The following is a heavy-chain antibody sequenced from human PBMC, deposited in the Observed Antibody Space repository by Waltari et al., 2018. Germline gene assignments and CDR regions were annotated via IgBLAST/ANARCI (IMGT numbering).Heavy chain of an antibody. CDR1: GGTFSSYA. CDR2: IIPIFGTA. J-gene: IGHJ6*02. CDR3: ARGANDYVWGSYRPDVYYYYGMDV. D-gene: IGHD3-16*02. V-gene: IGHV1-69*05. Sequence: QVQLVQSGAEVKKPGSSVKVSCKASGGTFSSYAISWVRQAPGQGLEWMGGIIPIFGTANYAQKFQGRVTITTDEATSTAYMGLSSLGSEDTAVYYWARGANDYVWGSYRPDVYYYYGMDVWGQGTTVTVSS.